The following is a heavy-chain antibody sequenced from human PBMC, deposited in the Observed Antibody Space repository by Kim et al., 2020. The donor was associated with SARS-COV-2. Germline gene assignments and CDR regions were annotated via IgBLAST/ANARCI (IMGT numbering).Heavy chain of an antibody. V-gene: IGHV3-21*01. CDR2: ISSSSSYI. J-gene: IGHJ6*02. D-gene: IGHD6-13*01. Sequence: GGSLRLSCAASGFTFSSYSMNWVRQAPGKGLEWVSSISSSSSYIYYADSVKGRFTISRDNAKNSLYLQMNSLRAEDTAVYYCARDVNRPYSSSWFHYYYGMDVWGQGTTVTVSS. CDR3: ARDVNRPYSSSWFHYYYGMDV. CDR1: GFTFSSYS.